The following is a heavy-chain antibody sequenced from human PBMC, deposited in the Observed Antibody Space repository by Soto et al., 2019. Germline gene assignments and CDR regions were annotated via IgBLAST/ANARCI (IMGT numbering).Heavy chain of an antibody. D-gene: IGHD6-6*01. CDR2: ISGSGDST. Sequence: GGSLRLSCAASGFTFSSYAVNWVRQAPGKGLEWVSAISGSGDSTYYADSVKGRFSISRDNSKNTLYLQMNSLRAEDTAVYYCAKGRSSSSAGYSMDVWGQGTTVTVSS. CDR3: AKGRSSSSAGYSMDV. V-gene: IGHV3-23*01. CDR1: GFTFSSYA. J-gene: IGHJ6*02.